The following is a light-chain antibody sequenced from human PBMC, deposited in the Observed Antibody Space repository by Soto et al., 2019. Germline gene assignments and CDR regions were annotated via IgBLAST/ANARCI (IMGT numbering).Light chain of an antibody. Sequence: DIQMTQSPSSLSASVGDRVTITCRASQSISSYLNWYQQKPGKAPKLLIYKASTLKSGVPSRFSGSGSGTDFTLTISSLQPEDFATYYCQQSYSTQITFGQGTRLEIK. CDR2: KAS. J-gene: IGKJ5*01. CDR3: QQSYSTQIT. V-gene: IGKV1-39*01. CDR1: QSISSY.